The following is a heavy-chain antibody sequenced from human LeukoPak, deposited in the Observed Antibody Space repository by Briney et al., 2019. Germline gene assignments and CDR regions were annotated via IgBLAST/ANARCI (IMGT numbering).Heavy chain of an antibody. CDR2: ISAYNGNT. V-gene: IGHV1-18*04. D-gene: IGHD5-18*01. J-gene: IGHJ4*02. Sequence: ASVKVSCKASGYTFTSYGISRVRQAPGQGLEWMGWISAYNGNTNYAQKLQGRVTMTTDTSTSTAYMELRSLRSDDTAVYYCARFFEKSDTAMVTPLDYWGQGTLVTVSS. CDR3: ARFFEKSDTAMVTPLDY. CDR1: GYTFTSYG.